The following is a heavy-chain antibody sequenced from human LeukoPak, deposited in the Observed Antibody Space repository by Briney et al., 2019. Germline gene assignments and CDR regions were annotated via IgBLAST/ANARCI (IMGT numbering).Heavy chain of an antibody. J-gene: IGHJ5*02. CDR3: AREYGSGSS. D-gene: IGHD3-10*01. V-gene: IGHV4-59*01. CDR2: IYYSGGT. Sequence: SETLSLTCTVSGGSISSYYWSWIRQPPGKGLEWIGYIYYSGGTNYNPSLKSRVTISVDTSKNQFSLKLSSVTAADTAVYYCAREYGSGSSWGQGTLVTVSS. CDR1: GGSISSYY.